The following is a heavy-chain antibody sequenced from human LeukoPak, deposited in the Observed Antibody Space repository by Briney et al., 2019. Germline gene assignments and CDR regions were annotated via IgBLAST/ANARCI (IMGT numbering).Heavy chain of an antibody. J-gene: IGHJ5*02. Sequence: PSETLSLTCTVSGGSISNDDYYWSWIRQPPGKGLEWIAYMYYSGSTYYNPSLKSRVTMSADTSKNQLSLKLSSVTAADTAVYYCARPYYYDSRIDPWGQGILVTVSS. D-gene: IGHD3-22*01. CDR2: MYYSGST. CDR3: ARPYYYDSRIDP. CDR1: GGSISNDDYY. V-gene: IGHV4-30-4*01.